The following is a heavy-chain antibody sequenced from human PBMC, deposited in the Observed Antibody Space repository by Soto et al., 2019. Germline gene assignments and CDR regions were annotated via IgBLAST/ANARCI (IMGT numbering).Heavy chain of an antibody. Sequence: GALRLSCAASGFTFSSYWMSWVRQAPGKGLEWVANIKQDGSEKYYVDSVKGRFTISRDNAKNSLYLQMNSLRAEDTAVYYCAREGAFGTMIVAVFYGMDVWGQGTTVTVSS. V-gene: IGHV3-7*01. CDR3: AREGAFGTMIVAVFYGMDV. CDR1: GFTFSSYW. CDR2: IKQDGSEK. D-gene: IGHD3-22*01. J-gene: IGHJ6*02.